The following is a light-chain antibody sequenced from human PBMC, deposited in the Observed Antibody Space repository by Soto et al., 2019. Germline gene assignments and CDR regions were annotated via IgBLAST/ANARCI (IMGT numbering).Light chain of an antibody. CDR1: RRDVGAYNS. Sequence: QSVLAQPSPLSGAPGQSITISRTGARRDVGAYNSVSWYQQHPHKAPQVIIYKGTQRPSGVSNRFSGSTSGNAASLTISGLQADDEADYFCCSSAPESTYVFGSGTKVTVL. CDR3: CSSAPESTYV. J-gene: IGLJ1*01. V-gene: IGLV2-23*01. CDR2: KGT.